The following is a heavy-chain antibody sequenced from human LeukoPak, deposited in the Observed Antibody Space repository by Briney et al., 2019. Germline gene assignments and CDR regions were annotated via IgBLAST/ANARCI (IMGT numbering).Heavy chain of an antibody. CDR3: ARRSAVAGRFNDFDY. V-gene: IGHV5-51*01. J-gene: IGHJ4*02. CDR2: IYPDDSDT. Sequence: GESLKISCKGSGYRFNAYWIAWVRQMPGKGLEWMGIIYPDDSDTRYSLSFQGQVTISADKSVSTAYLQWSSLKASDTAMYYCARRSAVAGRFNDFDYWGQGTLVTVSS. CDR1: GYRFNAYW. D-gene: IGHD6-19*01.